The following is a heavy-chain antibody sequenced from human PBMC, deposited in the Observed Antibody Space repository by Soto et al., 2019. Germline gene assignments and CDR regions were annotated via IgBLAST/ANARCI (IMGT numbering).Heavy chain of an antibody. J-gene: IGHJ4*02. CDR3: ARTLYCGGDCFSFDY. V-gene: IGHV4-4*02. CDR1: GDSVSSGIYY. CDR2: IFHSGTT. D-gene: IGHD2-21*02. Sequence: SETLSLTCTVSGDSVSSGIYYWSWVRQPPGERLEWIGEIFHSGTTNYNPSLKSRVTISVDKSKNQFSLKLSSVTAADTAVYYCARTLYCGGDCFSFDYWGQGTLVTVPQ.